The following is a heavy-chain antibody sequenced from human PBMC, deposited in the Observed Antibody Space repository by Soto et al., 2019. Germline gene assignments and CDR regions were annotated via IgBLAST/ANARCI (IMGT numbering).Heavy chain of an antibody. J-gene: IGHJ3*02. CDR2: INAGNGNT. D-gene: IGHD3-22*01. CDR3: ARSPLGYYYDSSGYHYVFNAFDM. V-gene: IGHV1-3*01. CDR1: GYTFTSYA. Sequence: ASVKVSCKASGYTFTSYAIHWVRQAPGQRLEGMGWINAGNGNTKYSQKLQGRVTITRDTSASTAYMELSSLRSEDTAVYYCARSPLGYYYDSSGYHYVFNAFDMWGPGPMLTLSS.